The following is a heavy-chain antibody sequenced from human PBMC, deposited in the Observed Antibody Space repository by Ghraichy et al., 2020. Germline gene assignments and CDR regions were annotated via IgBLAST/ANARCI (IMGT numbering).Heavy chain of an antibody. Sequence: SETLSLTCAVSGGSISSGGYSWSWIRQPPGKGLEWIGYIYHSGSTYYNPSLKSRVTISVDRSKNQFSLKLSSVTAADTAVYYCARALIFDGSGSPINWFDPWGQGTLVTVSS. CDR3: ARALIFDGSGSPINWFDP. CDR2: IYHSGST. D-gene: IGHD3-10*01. CDR1: GGSISSGGYS. J-gene: IGHJ5*02. V-gene: IGHV4-30-2*01.